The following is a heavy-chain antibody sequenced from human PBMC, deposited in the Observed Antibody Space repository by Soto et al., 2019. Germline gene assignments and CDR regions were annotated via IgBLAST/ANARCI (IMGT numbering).Heavy chain of an antibody. J-gene: IGHJ4*02. Sequence: GGSLRLSCGASGFSFSSYWMSWVRQAPGKGLEWVANIKQDGSQKSYVDSVKGRFTISRDNAKNSLYLQMNSLRAEDTAVYYCASHYSSGWFWGQGTLVTVS. CDR2: IKQDGSQK. CDR3: ASHYSSGWF. V-gene: IGHV3-7*01. CDR1: GFSFSSYW. D-gene: IGHD6-19*01.